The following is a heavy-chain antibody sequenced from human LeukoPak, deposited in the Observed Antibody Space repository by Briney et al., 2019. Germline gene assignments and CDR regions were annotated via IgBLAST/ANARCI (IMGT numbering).Heavy chain of an antibody. J-gene: IGHJ4*02. CDR3: ARVATYGSGSYYGY. CDR1: GYTFTGHY. V-gene: IGHV1-2*02. D-gene: IGHD3-10*01. CDR2: INPNSGGT. Sequence: ASEKVSCKASGYTFTGHYLHWVRQAPGQGLEWMGWINPNSGGTIYEQKFQGRVTMTRDTSITTDYMELNSLRSGDTAVYYCARVATYGSGSYYGYWGQGTLVTVSS.